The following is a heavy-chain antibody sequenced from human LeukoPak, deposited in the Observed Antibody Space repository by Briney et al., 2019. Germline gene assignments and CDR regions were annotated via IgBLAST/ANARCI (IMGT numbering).Heavy chain of an antibody. Sequence: GGSLRLSCAASGFTFSSYAMNWVRQAPGKGLEWASGISGNSGTTYYAESVKGRFTISRDNSKKTLYLQMNSLRAEDTAMYCATRVMIAITTRGAFHIWGQGTMVTVSS. CDR2: ISGNSGTT. D-gene: IGHD3-16*01. CDR1: GFTFSSYA. J-gene: IGHJ3*02. V-gene: IGHV3-23*01. CDR3: ATRVMIAITTRGAFHI.